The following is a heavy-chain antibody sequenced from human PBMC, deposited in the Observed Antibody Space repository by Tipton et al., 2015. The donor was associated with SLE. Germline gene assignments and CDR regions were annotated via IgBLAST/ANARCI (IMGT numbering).Heavy chain of an antibody. CDR1: GGSLSGHY. CDR3: ARGHLPAAFFDY. J-gene: IGHJ4*02. V-gene: IGHV4-34*01. D-gene: IGHD6-13*01. Sequence: TLSLTCAVYGGSLSGHYWTWIRQPPGKGLECIGETNDSGKTNYNSALKSRATISVDTSRNQFSLSLSSVTAADTAVYYCARGHLPAAFFDYWGQGTLVTVSS. CDR2: TNDSGKT.